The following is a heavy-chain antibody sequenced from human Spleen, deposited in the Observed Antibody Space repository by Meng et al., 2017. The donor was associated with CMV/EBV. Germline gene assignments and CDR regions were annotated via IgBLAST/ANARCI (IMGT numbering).Heavy chain of an antibody. CDR1: GFIFSSYW. CDR3: ARDPYGEPYYYFDY. CDR2: VKRDGSER. J-gene: IGHJ4*02. D-gene: IGHD4-17*01. V-gene: IGHV3-7*03. Sequence: GESLKISCASSGFIFSSYWMSWVRQAPGKGLEWVASVKRDGSERYYVDSVKGRFTISRDNVKNSVYLHLNSLRAEDTAFYYCARDPYGEPYYYFDYWGQGALVTVSS.